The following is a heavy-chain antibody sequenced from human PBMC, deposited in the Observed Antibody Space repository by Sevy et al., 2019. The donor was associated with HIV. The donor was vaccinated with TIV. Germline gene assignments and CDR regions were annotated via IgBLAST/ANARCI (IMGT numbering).Heavy chain of an antibody. J-gene: IGHJ4*01. CDR1: GFTFDDYA. V-gene: IGHV3-9*01. D-gene: IGHD6-13*01. CDR3: VSGNSWYVFDY. CDR2: IVWNRGSI. Sequence: GGSLRLSCAASGFTFDDYAMHWVRQAPGKGLEWVSGIVWNRGSIAYTDSVKGRFTISRDKAKNSLYLQMNSLRTEDTALYYCVSGNSWYVFDYWGHGTLVTVSS.